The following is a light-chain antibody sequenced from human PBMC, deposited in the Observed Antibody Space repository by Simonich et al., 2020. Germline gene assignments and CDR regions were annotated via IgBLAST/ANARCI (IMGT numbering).Light chain of an antibody. V-gene: IGKV4-1*01. J-gene: IGKJ4*01. Sequence: DIVMTQSPDSLAVSLGERATINCKSSQSVLYSSNNKNYLAWYQQKPGQPPKLLISWAATRESGVPARCSGSGSGTDFTLTISSLQAEDVAVYYCQQYYSTPLTFGGGTKVEIK. CDR2: WAA. CDR3: QQYYSTPLT. CDR1: QSVLYSSNNKNY.